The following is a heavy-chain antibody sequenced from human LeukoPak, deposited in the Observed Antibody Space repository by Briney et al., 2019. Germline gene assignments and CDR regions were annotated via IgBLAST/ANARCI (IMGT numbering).Heavy chain of an antibody. J-gene: IGHJ4*02. CDR3: ARGLSGILLWFGELFDY. Sequence: TASETLSLTCTVSGGSISSSSYYWGWIRQPPGKGLEWIGRTYYSGSTYYNPSLKSRVTISVDTSKNQFSLKLSSVTAADTAVSYCARGLSGILLWFGELFDYXXQ. D-gene: IGHD3-10*01. CDR2: TYYSGST. CDR1: GGSISSSSYY. V-gene: IGHV4-39*01.